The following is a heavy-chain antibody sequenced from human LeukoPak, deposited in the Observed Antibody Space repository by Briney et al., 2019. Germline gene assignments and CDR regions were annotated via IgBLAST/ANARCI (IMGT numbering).Heavy chain of an antibody. CDR3: ASYYGDSLFDS. Sequence: PGGSLRLSCAASGFTFGSYGMHWVRQAPGKGLEWVTFIRSDGSNKYYADSVKGRFTISRDNSKNTLYLQMNTLIADDTAVYYCASYYGDSLFDSWGQGTLVTVSS. CDR2: IRSDGSNK. V-gene: IGHV3-30*02. J-gene: IGHJ4*02. D-gene: IGHD4-17*01. CDR1: GFTFGSYG.